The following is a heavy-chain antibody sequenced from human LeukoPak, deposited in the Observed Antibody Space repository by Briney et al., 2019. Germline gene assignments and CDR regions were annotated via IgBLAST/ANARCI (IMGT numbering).Heavy chain of an antibody. CDR3: ARNACSGWYYFDY. J-gene: IGHJ4*02. Sequence: SETLSLTCAVYGGSFSGYYWSWIRQPPGKGLEWIEEINHSGSTNYNPSLKSRVTISVDTSKNQFSLKLSSVTAADTAVYYCARNACSGWYYFDYWGQGTLVTVSS. D-gene: IGHD6-19*01. CDR1: GGSFSGYY. V-gene: IGHV4-34*01. CDR2: INHSGST.